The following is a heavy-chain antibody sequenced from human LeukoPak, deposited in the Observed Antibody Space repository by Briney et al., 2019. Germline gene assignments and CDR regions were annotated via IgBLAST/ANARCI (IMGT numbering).Heavy chain of an antibody. J-gene: IGHJ6*02. CDR1: GYTFTSYA. V-gene: IGHV7-4-1*02. Sequence: GASVKVSCTASGYTFTSYAMNWVRQAPGQGLEWMGWINTNTGSPTYAQGFTGRFVFSLDTSVSTAYLQISSLKAEDTAVYYCARVGGYLLYYYYYYGMDVWGQGTTVTVSS. CDR2: INTNTGSP. D-gene: IGHD3-22*01. CDR3: ARVGGYLLYYYYYYGMDV.